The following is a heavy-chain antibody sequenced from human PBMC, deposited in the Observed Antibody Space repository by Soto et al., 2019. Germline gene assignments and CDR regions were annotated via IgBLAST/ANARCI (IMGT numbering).Heavy chain of an antibody. J-gene: IGHJ4*02. Sequence: QVQLVQSGAEMKKPGSSVKVSCQSSGGTFNTYAMNWVRQAPGQGPEWMGDISPMFGAANYAPKFQGRVTINADGSTGKSYMQLSSLTSEDPALYFRAREGQVHPPAFVYWGQGTLVTVSS. V-gene: IGHV1-69*19. D-gene: IGHD3-10*01. CDR2: ISPMFGAA. CDR1: GGTFNTYA. CDR3: AREGQVHPPAFVY.